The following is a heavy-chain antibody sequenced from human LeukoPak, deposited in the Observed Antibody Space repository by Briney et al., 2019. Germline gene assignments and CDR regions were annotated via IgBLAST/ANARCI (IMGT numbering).Heavy chain of an antibody. CDR2: IYYSGST. D-gene: IGHD3-22*01. Sequence: PSQTLSLTCTVSGGSISSGGYYWSCLRQHPGKGLEWIGYIYYSGSTYNNPSLKSRVTISVDTSKNQFSLKLSSVTAAATAGYYCSRRGYQAIDYWGQGTLVTVSS. V-gene: IGHV4-31*02. CDR3: SRRGYQAIDY. CDR1: GGSISSGGYY. J-gene: IGHJ4*02.